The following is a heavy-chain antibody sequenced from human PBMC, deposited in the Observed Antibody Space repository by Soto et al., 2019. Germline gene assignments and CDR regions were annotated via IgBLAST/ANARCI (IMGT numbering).Heavy chain of an antibody. V-gene: IGHV3-48*01. CDR1: GFTFSSYS. J-gene: IGHJ4*02. CDR2: ISSSSSSI. Sequence: PGGSLRLSCAASGFTFSSYSMNWVRQAPGKGLEWVSYISSSSSSIYYADSVKGRFTISRDNSKNSLYLQMNSLRAEDAAVYYCAKEMTSGYYLFDYWGQGTLVTVS. CDR3: AKEMTSGYYLFDY. D-gene: IGHD3-22*01.